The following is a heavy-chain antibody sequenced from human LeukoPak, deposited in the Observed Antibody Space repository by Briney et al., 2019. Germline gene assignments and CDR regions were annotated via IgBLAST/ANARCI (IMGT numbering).Heavy chain of an antibody. CDR1: GGSISSDDYN. CDR2: VYYSGST. Sequence: PSETLSLTCTVSGGSISSDDYNWSWIRQPAGKGLEWIGYVYYSGSTNYNPSLKSRVTISVDTSKNQFSLKLSSVTAADTAVYYCARRSYTRTIDYWGQGTLATVSS. J-gene: IGHJ4*02. V-gene: IGHV4-61*10. CDR3: ARRSYTRTIDY. D-gene: IGHD1-26*01.